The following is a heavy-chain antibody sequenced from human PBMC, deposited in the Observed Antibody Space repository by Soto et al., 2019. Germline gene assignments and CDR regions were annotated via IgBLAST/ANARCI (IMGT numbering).Heavy chain of an antibody. CDR3: ARDVDYGDYVFPAFDY. CDR2: ISSSSSTI. D-gene: IGHD4-17*01. CDR1: GFTFSSYS. Sequence: GGSLRLSCAASGFTFSSYSMNWVRQAPGKGLEWVSYISSSSSTIYYAESVKGRFTISRDNAKNSLYLQMNSLRAEDSVVYYCARDVDYGDYVFPAFDYWGQGTLVTVSS. J-gene: IGHJ4*02. V-gene: IGHV3-48*01.